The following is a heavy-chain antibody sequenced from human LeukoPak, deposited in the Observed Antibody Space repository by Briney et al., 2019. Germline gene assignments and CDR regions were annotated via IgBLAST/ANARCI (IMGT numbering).Heavy chain of an antibody. D-gene: IGHD6-19*01. V-gene: IGHV3-11*01. CDR1: GFTFSDYY. CDR2: ISSSGSTI. CDR3: TTDLQWLVLVGYYYFIDV. J-gene: IGHJ6*03. Sequence: GGSLRLSCAASGFTFSDYYMSWIRQAPGKGLEWVSYISSSGSTIYYADSVKGRFTISRDNAKNSLYLQMNSLKTEDTAVYYCTTDLQWLVLVGYYYFIDVWGKGTTVTVSS.